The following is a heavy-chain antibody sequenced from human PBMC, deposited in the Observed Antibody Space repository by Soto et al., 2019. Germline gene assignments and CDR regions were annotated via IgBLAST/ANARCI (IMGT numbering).Heavy chain of an antibody. CDR2: ITPYNGNT. CDR3: ARDLQTRFSWGSTTPQYSYYGMEV. D-gene: IGHD3-16*01. V-gene: IGHV1-18*01. Sequence: ASVKVSCKASGYTFISYELSWVREAPGHGLEWLGRITPYNGNTNYAQKFQGRVTMTSDTSTNTAYLDLRSLRSDDTAVYYCARDLQTRFSWGSTTPQYSYYGMEVWGQGTTVTVSS. J-gene: IGHJ6*02. CDR1: GYTFISYE.